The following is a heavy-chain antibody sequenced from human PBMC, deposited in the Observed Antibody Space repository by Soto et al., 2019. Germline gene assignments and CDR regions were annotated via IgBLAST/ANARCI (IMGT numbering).Heavy chain of an antibody. CDR2: IRSKAYGGTT. D-gene: IGHD3-9*01. Sequence: PVGSLRLSCTASGFTFGDYAMSWVRQAPGKGLEWVGFIRSKAYGGTTEYAASVKGRFTISRDDSKSIAYLQMNSLKTEDTAVYYCMTHYDILTGSDYWGQRTLVTVSS. CDR1: GFTFGDYA. CDR3: MTHYDILTGSDY. V-gene: IGHV3-49*04. J-gene: IGHJ4*02.